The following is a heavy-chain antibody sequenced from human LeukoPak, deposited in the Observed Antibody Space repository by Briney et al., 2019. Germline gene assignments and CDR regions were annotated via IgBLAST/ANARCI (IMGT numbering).Heavy chain of an antibody. Sequence: SVKVPCKASGGTFSSYAISWVRQAPGQGLEWMGRIIPILGIANYAQRFQGRVTITADKSTNTAYMELSSLRSEDTAVYYCARCSSTSCPGGSGMDVWGQGTTVTVSS. D-gene: IGHD2-2*01. CDR1: GGTFSSYA. CDR3: ARCSSTSCPGGSGMDV. CDR2: IIPILGIA. J-gene: IGHJ6*02. V-gene: IGHV1-69*04.